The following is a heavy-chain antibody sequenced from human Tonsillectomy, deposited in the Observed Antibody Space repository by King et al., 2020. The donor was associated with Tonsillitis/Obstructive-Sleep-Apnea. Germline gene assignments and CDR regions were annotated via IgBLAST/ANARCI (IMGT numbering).Heavy chain of an antibody. CDR1: GFTFGDYA. CDR3: TRDEGYSSSSRFDY. J-gene: IGHJ4*02. V-gene: IGHV3-49*05. Sequence: VQLVESGGGLVKPGRSLRLSCTASGFTFGDYAMSWFRQAPGKGLEWVGVIRSKAYGGTTEYAASVKGRFTISRDDSKSIAYLQMNSLKTEDTAVYYCTRDEGYSSSSRFDYWGQGTLVTVSS. CDR2: IRSKAYGGTT. D-gene: IGHD6-6*01.